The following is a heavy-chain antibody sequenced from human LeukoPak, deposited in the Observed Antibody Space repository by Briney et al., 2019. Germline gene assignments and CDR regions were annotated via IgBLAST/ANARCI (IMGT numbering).Heavy chain of an antibody. CDR2: IIPIFGTA. Sequence: SVKVSCKASGGTFSSYAISWVRQAPGQGLEWMGGIIPIFGTANYAQKFQGRVTIIADESTSTAYMELSSLRSEDTAVYYCARDIYGGAGTVGLDYWGQGTLVTVSS. D-gene: IGHD4-23*01. CDR1: GGTFSSYA. V-gene: IGHV1-69*13. J-gene: IGHJ4*02. CDR3: ARDIYGGAGTVGLDY.